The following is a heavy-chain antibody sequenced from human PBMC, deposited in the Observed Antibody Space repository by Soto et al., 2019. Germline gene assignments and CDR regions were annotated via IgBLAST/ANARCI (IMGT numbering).Heavy chain of an antibody. D-gene: IGHD3-10*01. CDR1: GFSFVNAW. CDR2: IKSKMDGGTT. V-gene: IGHV3-15*07. Sequence: EVHLVESGGGFIKPGGSLRLSCAASGFSFVNAWMNWVRQAPGQGLEWVGRIKSKMDGGTTDYAAPVKGRFTISRDDSTITLYLKLKSLKPVDPAVYYCPPVLLSGTFSPPWGQGPLVAFS. J-gene: IGHJ5*02. CDR3: PPVLLSGTFSPP.